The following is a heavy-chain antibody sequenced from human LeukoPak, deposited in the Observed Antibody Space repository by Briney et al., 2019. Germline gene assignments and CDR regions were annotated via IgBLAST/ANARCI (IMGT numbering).Heavy chain of an antibody. Sequence: SETLSLTCAVYGGSFSGYYWSWIRQPPGKGLEWIGEINHSGSTNYNPSLKSRVTMSVDTSKNQFSLNLQSVTPEDTAVYYCARNLIPEQLVVNFWGQGTLVTVSS. CDR1: GGSFSGYY. CDR3: ARNLIPEQLVVNF. J-gene: IGHJ4*02. CDR2: INHSGST. V-gene: IGHV4-34*01. D-gene: IGHD6-13*01.